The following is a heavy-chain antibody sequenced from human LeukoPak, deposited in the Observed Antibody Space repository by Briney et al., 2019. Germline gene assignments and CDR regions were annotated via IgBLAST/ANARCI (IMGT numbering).Heavy chain of an antibody. J-gene: IGHJ3*02. CDR3: VRVISTAATDFRYAFDI. D-gene: IGHD3-22*01. Sequence: SVKISCTASGGTFSSYSISWVRQAPGQGHELMGKIIPILGIANYSQKCKGRVTITADKATITAYMELSSLRSEDTAVYYCVRVISTAATDFRYAFDIWGQGTMVTVSS. CDR1: GGTFSSYS. V-gene: IGHV1-69*02. CDR2: IIPILGIA.